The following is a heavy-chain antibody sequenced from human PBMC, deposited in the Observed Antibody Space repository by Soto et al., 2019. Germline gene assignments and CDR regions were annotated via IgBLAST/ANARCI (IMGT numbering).Heavy chain of an antibody. Sequence: QVQLVQSGAEVKKPGSSVKVSCKASGGTFSTSTFTWVRQAPGQGLEWMGRTIPLLNVADYAQDFQGRLTITADKSTRTTYMELTSLTSKDTAVYYCARESPIGSTFSGYDAIDSWGQGTLVTVSS. CDR3: ARESPIGSTFSGYDAIDS. CDR2: TIPLLNVA. J-gene: IGHJ4*02. CDR1: GGTFSTST. D-gene: IGHD5-12*01. V-gene: IGHV1-69*08.